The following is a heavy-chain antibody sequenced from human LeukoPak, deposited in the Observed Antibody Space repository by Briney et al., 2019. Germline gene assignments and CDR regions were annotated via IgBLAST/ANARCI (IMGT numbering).Heavy chain of an antibody. Sequence: PGGSLRLSCTASGFTLGSHDMHWVRQTTGEGLEWVAAIASGFQTFYAGSVKGRFTVSREDAKNSLYLQMNSLRAGDTAVYYCVREARGYHYTYFDYWGQGTLVTVS. J-gene: IGHJ4*02. V-gene: IGHV3-13*01. CDR1: GFTLGSHD. CDR3: VREARGYHYTYFDY. CDR2: IASGFQT. D-gene: IGHD5-18*01.